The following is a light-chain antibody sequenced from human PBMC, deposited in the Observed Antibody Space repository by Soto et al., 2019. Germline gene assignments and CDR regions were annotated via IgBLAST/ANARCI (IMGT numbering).Light chain of an antibody. V-gene: IGLV1-44*01. J-gene: IGLJ3*02. CDR1: SSNIGDNT. CDR3: STWDDSLNGWV. CDR2: NND. Sequence: QSVLTQPPSASGTPGQRVAISCSGSSSNIGDNTVHWYQQLPGTAPKLLIYNNDRRPSGVPDRFSGSKSGTSASLAISGLQSEDEADYFCSTWDDSLNGWVFGGGTKLTDL.